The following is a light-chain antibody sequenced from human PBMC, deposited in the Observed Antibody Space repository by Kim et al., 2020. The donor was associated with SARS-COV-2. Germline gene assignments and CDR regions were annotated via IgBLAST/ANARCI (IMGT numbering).Light chain of an antibody. CDR3: QQYDRA. Sequence: EIVLTQSPGTLSLSPGERATLSCRASQSVSSSYLAWYQQKPGQAPRLLIYGASSRATGIPDRFSGSGSGTDFTLTISRLEPEDFAVYYCQQYDRAFGQGTKVDIK. CDR2: GAS. J-gene: IGKJ1*01. CDR1: QSVSSSY. V-gene: IGKV3-20*01.